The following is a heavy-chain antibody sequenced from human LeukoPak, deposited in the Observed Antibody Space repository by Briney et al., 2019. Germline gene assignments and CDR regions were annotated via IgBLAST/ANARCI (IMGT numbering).Heavy chain of an antibody. Sequence: QPGGSLRLSCAASGFTFSSYGMHWVRQAPGKGLEWVAFIRYDGSNKYYADSVKGRFTISRDNSKNTLYLQMNSLRAEDTAVYYCAKDLFVVVPAMGVDYWGQGTLVTVSS. V-gene: IGHV3-30*02. J-gene: IGHJ4*02. CDR3: AKDLFVVVPAMGVDY. D-gene: IGHD2-2*01. CDR1: GFTFSSYG. CDR2: IRYDGSNK.